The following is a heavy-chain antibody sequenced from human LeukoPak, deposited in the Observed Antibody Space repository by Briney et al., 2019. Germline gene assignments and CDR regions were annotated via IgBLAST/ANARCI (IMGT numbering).Heavy chain of an antibody. CDR3: ARREYPLYMDV. J-gene: IGHJ6*03. Sequence: GGSLRLSCAASGFTVSSNYMSWVRQAPGKGLEWVSVIYSGGSTYYADSVKGRFTISRDNSKNTLYLQMNSLRAEDTAVYYCARREYPLYMDVWGKGTTVTVSS. V-gene: IGHV3-53*01. CDR2: IYSGGST. D-gene: IGHD2-2*01. CDR1: GFTVSSNY.